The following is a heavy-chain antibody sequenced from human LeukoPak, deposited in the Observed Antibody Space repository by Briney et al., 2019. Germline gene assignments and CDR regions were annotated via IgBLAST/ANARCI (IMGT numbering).Heavy chain of an antibody. J-gene: IGHJ4*02. V-gene: IGHV3-53*01. CDR3: AGGRYFDY. CDR1: GFTVSSNY. Sequence: GGSLRLSCAASGFTVSSNYMSWVRQAPGKGLEWVSVIYIVGSTYHPDSVTDQSTIPSHNPKKTPSLQITSLSAEDTPVYYFAGGRYFDYWGQGTLVTVSS. CDR2: IYIVGST.